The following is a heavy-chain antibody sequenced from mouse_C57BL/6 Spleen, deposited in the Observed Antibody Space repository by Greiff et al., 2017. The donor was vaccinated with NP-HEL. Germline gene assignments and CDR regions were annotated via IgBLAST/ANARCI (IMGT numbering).Heavy chain of an antibody. V-gene: IGHV1-26*01. CDR1: GYTFTDYY. Sequence: VQLQQSGPELVKPGASVKISCKASGYTFTDYYMNWVKQSHGKSLEWIGDINPNNGGTSYNQKFKGKATLTVDKSSSTAYMELRSLTSEDSAVYYCGRDTPFAYWGQGTLVTVSA. CDR2: INPNNGGT. CDR3: GRDTPFAY. J-gene: IGHJ3*01.